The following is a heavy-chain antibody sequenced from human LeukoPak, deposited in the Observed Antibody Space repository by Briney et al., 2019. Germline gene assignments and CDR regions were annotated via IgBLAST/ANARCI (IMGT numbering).Heavy chain of an antibody. V-gene: IGHV1-18*01. CDR3: ARGPKDRGYGDTRHVTLLIDF. Sequence: GSVRLSCTASGYTFTSYRMSWVRQAPGKGLEWMGWISTSNGNTNYAEKLQGRVTITTDTSTNTPYMELSSLRSDDTAVYYCARGPKDRGYGDTRHVTLLIDFGGRGTVVSVS. D-gene: IGHD4-17*01. J-gene: IGHJ2*01. CDR2: ISTSNGNT. CDR1: GYTFTSYR.